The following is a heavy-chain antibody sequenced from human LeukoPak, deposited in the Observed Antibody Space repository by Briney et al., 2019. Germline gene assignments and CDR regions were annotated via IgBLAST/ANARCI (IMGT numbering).Heavy chain of an antibody. J-gene: IGHJ3*02. V-gene: IGHV1-2*02. CDR1: GYTFTGYY. Sequence: GASVKVSCKASGYTFTGYYMHWLRQAPGQGLEWMGWINPNSGGTNYAQKFQGRVTMTRDTSISTAYMELSRPRSDDTAVYYCARKYSYGPTAFRYYYDSSGLDAFDIWGQGTMVTVSS. D-gene: IGHD3-22*01. CDR3: ARKYSYGPTAFRYYYDSSGLDAFDI. CDR2: INPNSGGT.